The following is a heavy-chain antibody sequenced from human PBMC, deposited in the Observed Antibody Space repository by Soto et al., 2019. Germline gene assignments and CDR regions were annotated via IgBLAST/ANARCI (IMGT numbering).Heavy chain of an antibody. J-gene: IGHJ4*02. CDR2: IYPSDSDT. D-gene: IGHD2-15*01. CDR3: ARLGGTLVAPIDY. Sequence: PGESLKISCKNSGYSFTNYWIGWVRQMPGKGLEWMGIIYPSDSDTKYSPSFQGQVTISADKSINTAYLEWSSLKASDSAMYYCARLGGTLVAPIDYWGQGTLVTVSS. V-gene: IGHV5-51*01. CDR1: GYSFTNYW.